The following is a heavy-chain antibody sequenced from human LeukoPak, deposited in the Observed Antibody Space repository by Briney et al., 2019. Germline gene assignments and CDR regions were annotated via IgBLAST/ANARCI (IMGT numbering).Heavy chain of an antibody. CDR2: IGTAGDT. V-gene: IGHV3-13*01. D-gene: IGHD6-19*01. CDR3: ARVAVAGIRSGYYYYYYMDV. Sequence: GGSLRLSCAASGFTFSSYDMHWVRQATGKGLEWVSAIGTAGDTYYPGSVKGRFTISRENAKNSLYLQMNSLRAGGTAVYYCARVAVAGIRSGYYYYYYMDVWGKGTTVTVSS. J-gene: IGHJ6*03. CDR1: GFTFSSYD.